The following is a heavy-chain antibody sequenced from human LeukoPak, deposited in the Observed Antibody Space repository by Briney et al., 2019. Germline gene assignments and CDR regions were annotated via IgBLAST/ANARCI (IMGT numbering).Heavy chain of an antibody. V-gene: IGHV4-59*01. CDR3: AVEVPSYGMDV. D-gene: IGHD3-10*01. J-gene: IGHJ6*02. Sequence: PSETLSLTCTVSGGSISSYYWSWIRQPPGKGLEWIGYIYYSGSTNYNPSLKSRVTISVDTSKNQFSLKLSSVTAADTAVYYCAVEVPSYGMDVWGQGTTVTVSS. CDR1: GGSISSYY. CDR2: IYYSGST.